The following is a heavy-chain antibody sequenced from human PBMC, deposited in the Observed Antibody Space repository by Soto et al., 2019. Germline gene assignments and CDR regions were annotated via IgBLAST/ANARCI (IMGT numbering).Heavy chain of an antibody. CDR2: IYWGSNRI. CDR1: GSTFEDYA. V-gene: IGHV3-9*01. Sequence: GGSLRLSCVASGSTFEDYAMHLVRQAPGKGLEWVAGIYWGSNRIGYADSVKGRFATSRDNAKRSLYLQMNSLTGDDTAFYYCTKDVTAGGADVWGKGTMVTVSS. CDR3: TKDVTAGGADV. D-gene: IGHD2-21*01. J-gene: IGHJ6*04.